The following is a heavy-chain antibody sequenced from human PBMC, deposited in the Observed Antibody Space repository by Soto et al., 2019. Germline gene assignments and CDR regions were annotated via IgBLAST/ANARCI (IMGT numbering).Heavy chain of an antibody. CDR1: GLAFPIDD. V-gene: IGHV1-8*01. CDR3: ARYRTKVPVAFDV. CDR2: MNPSGRNT. D-gene: IGHD3-16*02. Sequence: QVQLVQYGAEVKKPGASVQVSCKASGLAFPIDDIIWVRQTIGQGLEFMGWMNPSGRNTGYTQKFQGRATFTWNTPTNTAYMDLSGLRSEDTAVYYCARYRTKVPVAFDVWGQGTMVTVSS. J-gene: IGHJ3*01.